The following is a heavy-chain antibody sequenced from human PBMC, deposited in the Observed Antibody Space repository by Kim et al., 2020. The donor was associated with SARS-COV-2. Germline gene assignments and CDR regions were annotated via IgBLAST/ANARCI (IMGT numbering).Heavy chain of an antibody. J-gene: IGHJ4*02. CDR1: GFTFSSYA. V-gene: IGHV3-23*03. CDR3: AKAGRAIVVGTCDC. Sequence: GGSLRLSCAASGFTFSSYAMSWVRQAPGKGLEWVSVIYSGGSSTYYADSVKGRFTISRDNSKNTLYLQMNSLRAEDTAVYYCAKAGRAIVVGTCDCWGQG. D-gene: IGHD2-2*01. CDR2: IYSGGSST.